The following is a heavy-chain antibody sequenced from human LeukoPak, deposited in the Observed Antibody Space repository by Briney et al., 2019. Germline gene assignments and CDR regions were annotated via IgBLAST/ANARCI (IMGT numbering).Heavy chain of an antibody. D-gene: IGHD6-13*01. V-gene: IGHV3-66*01. CDR3: ARDYSVGLYSN. CDR1: GFAVSSNY. J-gene: IGHJ4*02. Sequence: GGSLRLSCAASGFAVSSNYMSWVREAPGKGLEWGSVIYSGGSTYYADSVKGRFTISRDNSKNTMYLQMNRLRAEDTAVYYCARDYSVGLYSNWGQGTLVTVSS. CDR2: IYSGGST.